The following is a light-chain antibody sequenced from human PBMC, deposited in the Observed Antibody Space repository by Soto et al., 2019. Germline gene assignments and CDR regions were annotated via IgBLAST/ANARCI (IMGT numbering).Light chain of an antibody. J-gene: IGLJ2*01. CDR1: SSDVGRYKL. V-gene: IGLV2-14*03. Sequence: QSVLTQPASVSGSPGQSITISCTGTSSDVGRYKLVSWYQQHPGKAPKLMIYDVSNRPSGVPNRFSGSKSGNTASLTISGLQAEDEADYYCSSYTTSTTLIFGGGTKLTVL. CDR2: DVS. CDR3: SSYTTSTTLI.